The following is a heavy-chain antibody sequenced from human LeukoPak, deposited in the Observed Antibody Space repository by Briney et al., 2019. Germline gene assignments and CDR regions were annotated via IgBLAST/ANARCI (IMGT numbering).Heavy chain of an antibody. J-gene: IGHJ4*02. V-gene: IGHV3-49*03. D-gene: IGHD3-22*01. CDR2: IRSKAYGGTT. CDR1: GFTFGDCA. Sequence: GGSLRLSCTASGFTFGDCAMSWFRQAPGKGLEWVGFIRSKAYGGTTEYAASVKGRFTISRDDSKSIAYLQMNSLKTEDTAVYYCRSGYIEDWGQGTLVTVSS. CDR3: RSGYIED.